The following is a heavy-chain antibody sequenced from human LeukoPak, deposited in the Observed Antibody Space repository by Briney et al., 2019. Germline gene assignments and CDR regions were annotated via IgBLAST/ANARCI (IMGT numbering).Heavy chain of an antibody. V-gene: IGHV1-69*13. Sequence: GASAKVSCKASGGTFSSYAISWVRQAPGQGLEWMGGIIPIFGTANYAQKFQGRVTITADESTSTAYMELSSLRSEDTAVYYCARSINNDAFDIWGQGTMVTVSS. CDR3: ARSINNDAFDI. D-gene: IGHD3-9*01. CDR2: IIPIFGTA. CDR1: GGTFSSYA. J-gene: IGHJ3*02.